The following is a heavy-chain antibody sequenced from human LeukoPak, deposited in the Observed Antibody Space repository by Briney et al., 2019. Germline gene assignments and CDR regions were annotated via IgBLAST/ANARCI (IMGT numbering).Heavy chain of an antibody. CDR1: GFTFSSYW. D-gene: IGHD2-15*01. J-gene: IGHJ4*02. V-gene: IGHV3-7*04. CDR3: ARGLCSGGSCYPTFDY. Sequence: PGGSQRLSCAASGFTFSSYWMSWVRQAPGKGLEWVANIKQDGSEKYYVDSVKGRFTISRDNAKNSLYLQMNSLRAEDTAVYYCARGLCSGGSCYPTFDYWGQGTLVTVSS. CDR2: IKQDGSEK.